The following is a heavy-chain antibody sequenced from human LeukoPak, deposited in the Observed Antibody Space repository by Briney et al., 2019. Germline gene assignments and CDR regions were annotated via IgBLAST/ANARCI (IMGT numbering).Heavy chain of an antibody. CDR3: ASVSYGYYYGMDV. V-gene: IGHV4-31*03. J-gene: IGHJ6*02. CDR2: IYYSGST. Sequence: PSETLSLTYTVSGGSISSGGYYWSWIRQHPGKGLEWIGYIYYSGSTYYNPSLKSRVTISVDTSKNQFSLKLSSVTAADTAVYYCASVSYGYYYGMDVWGQGTTVTVSS. D-gene: IGHD5-18*01. CDR1: GGSISSGGYY.